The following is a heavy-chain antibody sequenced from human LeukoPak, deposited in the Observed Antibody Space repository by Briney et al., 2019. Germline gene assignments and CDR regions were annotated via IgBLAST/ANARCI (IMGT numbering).Heavy chain of an antibody. CDR1: GYTFTSDA. V-gene: IGHV1-3*01. D-gene: IGHD1-26*01. CDR3: ARDSGSGSNDY. J-gene: IGHJ4*02. Sequence: ASVKVSCKASGYTFTSDAIHWVRQAPGQRLEWMGWISVGNGNTKYSQNFQGRVTFISNTSATTAFMELSSLRSEDAAVYYCARDSGSGSNDYWGQGTLVTVSS. CDR2: ISVGNGNT.